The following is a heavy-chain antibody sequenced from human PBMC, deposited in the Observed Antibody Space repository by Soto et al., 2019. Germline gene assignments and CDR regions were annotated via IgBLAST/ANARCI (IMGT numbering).Heavy chain of an antibody. CDR3: ARERGSGSYYTPWFDP. V-gene: IGHV1-8*01. CDR2: MNPNSGNT. CDR1: GYTFTSYD. D-gene: IGHD3-10*01. Sequence: QVQLVQSGAEVKKPGASVKVSCKASGYTFTSYDINWVRQATGQGLEWMGGMNPNSGNTGYAQKFQGRVTMTRNTSISTAYMELSSLRSEDTAVYYCARERGSGSYYTPWFDPWGQGTLVTVSS. J-gene: IGHJ5*02.